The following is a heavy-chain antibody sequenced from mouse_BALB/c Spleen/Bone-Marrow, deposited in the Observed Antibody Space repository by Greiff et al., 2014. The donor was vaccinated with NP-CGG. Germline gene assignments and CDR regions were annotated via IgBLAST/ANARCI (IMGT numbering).Heavy chain of an antibody. D-gene: IGHD2-3*01. V-gene: IGHV2-6-7*01. J-gene: IGHJ3*01. Sequence: QVQLKESGPGLVAPSQSLSITCPVSGFSFTGYGVNWVRQPPGKGLEWLGMIWGDGSTDYNSALKSRLSISKDNSKSQVFLKMNSLQTDDTARYYCATDGYFAYWGQGTLVTVSA. CDR2: IWGDGST. CDR1: GFSFTGYG. CDR3: ATDGYFAY.